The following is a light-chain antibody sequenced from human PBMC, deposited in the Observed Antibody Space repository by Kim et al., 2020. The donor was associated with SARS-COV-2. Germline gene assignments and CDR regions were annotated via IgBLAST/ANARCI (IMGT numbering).Light chain of an antibody. CDR1: SGYSNYK. J-gene: IGLJ3*02. CDR3: GADHGSGSNRWV. V-gene: IGLV9-49*01. CDR2: VGTGGIVG. Sequence: QPVLTQPPSASASLGASVTLTCTLSSGYSNYKVDWYQQRPGKGPRFVMRVGTGGIVGSKGDGIPDRFSVLGSGLNRYLTIKNIQEEDESDYHCGADHGSGSNRWVFGGGTQLTVL.